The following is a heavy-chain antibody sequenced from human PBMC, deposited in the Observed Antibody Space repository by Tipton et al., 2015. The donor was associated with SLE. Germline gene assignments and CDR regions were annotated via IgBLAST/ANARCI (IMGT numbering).Heavy chain of an antibody. CDR3: AREKYRSFDY. CDR2: INHSGST. Sequence: LSLTCAVYGGSFSGYYWSWIRQPPGEGLEWIGEINHSGSTNYNPSLKSRVTISVDTSKNQFSLKLSSVTAADTAVYYCAREKYRSFDYWGQGTLVTVSS. V-gene: IGHV4-34*01. D-gene: IGHD5-18*01. CDR1: GGSFSGYY. J-gene: IGHJ4*02.